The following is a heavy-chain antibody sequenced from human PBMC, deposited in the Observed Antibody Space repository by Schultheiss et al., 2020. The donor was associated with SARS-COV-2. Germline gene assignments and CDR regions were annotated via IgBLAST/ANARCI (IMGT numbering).Heavy chain of an antibody. D-gene: IGHD2-2*02. J-gene: IGHJ6*02. CDR3: ARDGAFVAGGRGLGYCSSTSCYMGHYGMDV. CDR2: IYTSGST. V-gene: IGHV4-4*07. CDR1: GGSISSYY. Sequence: SQTLSLTCTVSGGSISSYYWSWIRQPAGKGLEWIGRIYTSGSTNYNPSLKSRVTMSVDTSKNQFSLKLSSVTAADTAVYYCARDGAFVAGGRGLGYCSSTSCYMGHYGMDVWGQGTTVTVSS.